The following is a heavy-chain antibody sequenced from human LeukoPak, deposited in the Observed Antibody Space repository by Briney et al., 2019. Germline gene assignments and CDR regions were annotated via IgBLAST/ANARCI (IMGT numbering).Heavy chain of an antibody. J-gene: IGHJ3*02. Sequence: PSETLSLTCTVSGGSISSYYWSWLRQPPGKGLEWIGYIYTSGSTNYNPSLKSRVTISVDTSKNLFSLKLSSVTAADTAVYYWARRRHSSGWYDAFDIWGQGTMVTVSS. CDR3: ARRRHSSGWYDAFDI. CDR1: GGSISSYY. CDR2: IYTSGST. D-gene: IGHD6-19*01. V-gene: IGHV4-4*09.